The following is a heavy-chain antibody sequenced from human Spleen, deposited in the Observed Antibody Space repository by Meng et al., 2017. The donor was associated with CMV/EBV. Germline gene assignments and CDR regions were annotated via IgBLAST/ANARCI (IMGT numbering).Heavy chain of an antibody. J-gene: IGHJ4*02. Sequence: GESLKISCAASGFTFSSYSMNWVRQAPGKGLEWVSSISSSSSYIYYADSVKGRFTISRDNAKNSLYLQMNSLRAEDTAVYYCASAIEITMIVVGVFFYWGQGTLVTVSS. CDR2: ISSSSSYI. CDR3: ASAIEITMIVVGVFFY. D-gene: IGHD3-22*01. V-gene: IGHV3-21*01. CDR1: GFTFSSYS.